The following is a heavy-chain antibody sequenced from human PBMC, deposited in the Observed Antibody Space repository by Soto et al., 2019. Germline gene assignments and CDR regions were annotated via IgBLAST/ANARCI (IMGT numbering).Heavy chain of an antibody. CDR2: IVVGSGNT. CDR1: GFTFTSSA. CDR3: AAPPYCAFWSGPPGWFDP. D-gene: IGHD3-3*01. V-gene: IGHV1-58*01. J-gene: IGHJ5*02. Sequence: AVKVSCKASGFTFTSSAVQWVRQARGQRREGIGWIVVGSGNTNYAQKFQERVTITRDMSTSPAYMELRSLRSEATAVYYCAAPPYCAFWSGPPGWFDPWGQGTLVTVSS.